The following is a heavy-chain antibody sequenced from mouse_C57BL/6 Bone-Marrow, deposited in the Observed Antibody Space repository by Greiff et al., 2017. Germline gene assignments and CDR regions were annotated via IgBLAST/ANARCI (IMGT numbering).Heavy chain of an antibody. V-gene: IGHV12-3*01. CDR3: AGGIYYYYAMDY. D-gene: IGHD2-1*01. CDR1: GFPITSGYY. J-gene: IGHJ4*01. Sequence: VKLQESGPGLVKPSQSLFLTCSITGFPITSGYYWIWIRQSPGKPLEWMGYITHSGETFYNPSLQSPISITRETSKNQFFLQLNSVTTEDTAMYYCAGGIYYYYAMDYWGQGTSVTVSS. CDR2: ITHSGET.